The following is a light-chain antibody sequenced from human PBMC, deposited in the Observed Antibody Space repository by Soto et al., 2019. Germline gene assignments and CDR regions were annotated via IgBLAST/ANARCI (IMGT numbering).Light chain of an antibody. Sequence: DIQMTQSPSTLSASVGDRVTITCRASQSSSWLAWYQQKPGKAPKLLIYKASSLESGVPSRFSGSGSGTEFTLTISSLQPDDFATYYCQQYNSYSRTCGQGTKVEIK. CDR1: QSSSW. CDR2: KAS. CDR3: QQYNSYSRT. V-gene: IGKV1-5*03. J-gene: IGKJ1*01.